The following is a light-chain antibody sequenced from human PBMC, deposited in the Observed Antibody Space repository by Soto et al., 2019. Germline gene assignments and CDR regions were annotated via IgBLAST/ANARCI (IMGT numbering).Light chain of an antibody. J-gene: IGKJ1*01. CDR2: DAS. Sequence: DIQMTQSPSTLSASVGDRVTITCRASQSISGWLAWYQQKPGKAPKLLIYDASSLESGVPSRFSGSGSGTEFPLTISSLQPDDFATYYCQRYTSYSHTFGQGTKVNIK. CDR3: QRYTSYSHT. V-gene: IGKV1-5*01. CDR1: QSISGW.